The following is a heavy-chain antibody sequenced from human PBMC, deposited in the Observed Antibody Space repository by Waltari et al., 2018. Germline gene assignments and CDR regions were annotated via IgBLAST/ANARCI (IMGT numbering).Heavy chain of an antibody. J-gene: IGHJ4*02. V-gene: IGHV4-39*01. CDR1: GGSISSSSYY. CDR3: ARSDEDFDY. CDR2: IYYSGST. Sequence: QLQLQESGPGLVTPSETLSLTCTVSGGSISSSSYYWGWIRQPPGKGLEWIGSIYYSGSTYYNPSLKSRVTISVDTYKNQFSLKLSSVTAADTAVYYCARSDEDFDYWGQGTLVTVSS.